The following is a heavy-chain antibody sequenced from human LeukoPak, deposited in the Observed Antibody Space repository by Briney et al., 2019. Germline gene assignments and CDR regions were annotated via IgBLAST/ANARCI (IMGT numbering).Heavy chain of an antibody. Sequence: GGSLRLSCAASGFTFSSYAMSWVRQAPGKGLEWVSAISGSGGSTYYADSVKGRFTISRDNSKNTLYLQMNSLRAEDTAVYYCAKDPSVSSSSWYSYFQHWGQGTLVTVSS. D-gene: IGHD6-13*01. CDR2: ISGSGGST. CDR3: AKDPSVSSSSWYSYFQH. V-gene: IGHV3-23*01. CDR1: GFTFSSYA. J-gene: IGHJ1*01.